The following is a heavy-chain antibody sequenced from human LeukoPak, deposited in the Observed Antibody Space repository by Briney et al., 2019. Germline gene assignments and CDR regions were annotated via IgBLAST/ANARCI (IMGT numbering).Heavy chain of an antibody. J-gene: IGHJ3*02. Sequence: GGSLRLSCAASGFTFSDYYMSWIRQAPGKGLEWVSYISSSGSTIYYADSVKGRFTISRDNAKNSLYLQMNSLRAEDTAVYYCAREDTATFKNAFDIWGQGTMVTVSS. D-gene: IGHD5-18*01. CDR2: ISSSGSTI. V-gene: IGHV3-11*04. CDR3: AREDTATFKNAFDI. CDR1: GFTFSDYY.